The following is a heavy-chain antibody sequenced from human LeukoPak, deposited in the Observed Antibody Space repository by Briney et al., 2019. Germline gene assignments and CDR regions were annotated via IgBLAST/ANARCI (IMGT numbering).Heavy chain of an antibody. J-gene: IGHJ2*01. V-gene: IGHV4-39*07. CDR2: IYYSGST. D-gene: IGHD3-22*01. CDR1: GGSISSSSYY. CDR3: ARGTYYYDSSGYPPYWYFDL. Sequence: PSETLSLTCIVSGGSISSSSYYWGWIRQPPGKGLEWIGSIYYSGSTYYNPSLKSRVTISVDTSKNQFSLKLSPVTAADTAVYYCARGTYYYDSSGYPPYWYFDLWGRGTLVTVSS.